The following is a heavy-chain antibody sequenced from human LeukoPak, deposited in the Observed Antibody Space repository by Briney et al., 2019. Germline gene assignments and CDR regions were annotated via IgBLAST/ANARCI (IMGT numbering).Heavy chain of an antibody. V-gene: IGHV3-33*06. D-gene: IGHD6-6*01. CDR3: AKVSSSSRGDWYFDL. CDR1: GFTFSSYG. Sequence: PGGSLRLSCAASGFTFSSYGMHWVRQAPGKGLEWVAVIWYHGSNKYYADSVKGRFTISRDNSKNTLYLQMNSLRAEDTAVYYCAKVSSSSRGDWYFDLWGRGTLVTVSS. CDR2: IWYHGSNK. J-gene: IGHJ2*01.